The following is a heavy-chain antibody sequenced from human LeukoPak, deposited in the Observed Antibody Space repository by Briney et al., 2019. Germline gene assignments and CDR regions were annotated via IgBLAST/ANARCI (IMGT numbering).Heavy chain of an antibody. Sequence: GGSLRLSCAASGFTFSSYGMHCVRQAPGKGLEWVAFISYEGSKKYYADSVKGRFTISRDNSKNTLYMQMNSMRAEDTAVYYCAGDSSGYPADYWGQGTLVTVSS. CDR3: AGDSSGYPADY. CDR1: GFTFSSYG. CDR2: ISYEGSKK. J-gene: IGHJ4*02. D-gene: IGHD3-22*01. V-gene: IGHV3-30*03.